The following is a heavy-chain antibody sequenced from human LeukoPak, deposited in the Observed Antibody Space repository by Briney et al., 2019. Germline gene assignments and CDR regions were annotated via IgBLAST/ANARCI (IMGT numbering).Heavy chain of an antibody. J-gene: IGHJ4*02. CDR2: IYYGGST. CDR1: GGSTSSSSHY. Sequence: NPSETLSLTCTVSGGSTSSSSHYWGWIRQPPGKGLEWIGSIYYGGSTYYNPSLKSRVTISVDTSKNQFSLKLSSVTAADTAVYYCARDGGSSFRYFDYWGQGTLVTVSS. D-gene: IGHD2-2*01. CDR3: ARDGGSSFRYFDY. V-gene: IGHV4-39*07.